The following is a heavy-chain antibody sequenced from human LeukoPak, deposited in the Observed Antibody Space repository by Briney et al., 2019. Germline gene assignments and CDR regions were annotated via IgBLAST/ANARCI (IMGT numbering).Heavy chain of an antibody. D-gene: IGHD6-6*01. CDR1: GFTFSSYS. CDR3: ARDPTKYSSSPAAFDI. J-gene: IGHJ3*02. V-gene: IGHV3-21*01. Sequence: GGSLRLSCAASGFTFSSYSMNWVRQAPGKGLEWVSSISSSSSYIYYADSVKGRFTISRDNAKNPLYLQMNSLRAEDTAVYYCARDPTKYSSSPAAFDIWGQGTMVTVSS. CDR2: ISSSSSYI.